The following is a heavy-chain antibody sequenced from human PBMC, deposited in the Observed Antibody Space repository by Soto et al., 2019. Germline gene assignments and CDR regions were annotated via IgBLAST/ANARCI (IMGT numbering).Heavy chain of an antibody. V-gene: IGHV1-69*12. CDR1: GGTFSSYA. J-gene: IGHJ4*02. Sequence: QVQLVQSGAEVKKPGSSVKVSCKASGGTFSSYAISWVRQAPGQGLEWMGGIIPIFGTANYAQKFQGRVTINADESTNTAFMELGSLRSEDTAVYYCARAADSSGYYRGALGYWGQGTLVTVSS. CDR3: ARAADSSGYYRGALGY. D-gene: IGHD3-22*01. CDR2: IIPIFGTA.